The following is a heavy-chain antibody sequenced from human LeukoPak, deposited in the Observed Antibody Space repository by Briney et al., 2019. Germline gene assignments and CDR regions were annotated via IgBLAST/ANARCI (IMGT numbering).Heavy chain of an antibody. V-gene: IGHV3-15*01. CDR1: GFTFSSVW. CDR3: TTGRHIVVARIDY. CDR2: IKSKADGGTT. Sequence: GGSLRLSCAASGFTFSSVWMSWVRQAPGKGLEWVGRIKSKADGGTTDYAAPVKGRFPISRDDSKNTLYLQMNSLKTEDTAVYYCTTGRHIVVARIDYWGQGTLVTVSS. D-gene: IGHD2-21*01. J-gene: IGHJ4*01.